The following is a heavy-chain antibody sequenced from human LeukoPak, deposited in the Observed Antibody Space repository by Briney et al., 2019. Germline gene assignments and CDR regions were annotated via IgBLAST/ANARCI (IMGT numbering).Heavy chain of an antibody. J-gene: IGHJ3*02. CDR2: VYHSGST. CDR3: AGAYCGGDCYSGRTFDI. CDR1: GGSISSSYW. Sequence: SETLSLTCAVSGGSISSSYWWSWVRQPPGKGLEWIGEVYHSGSTNYSPSLKSRVTLSVDKSKNQFSLRLSSVTAADTAVYYCAGAYCGGDCYSGRTFDIWGQGTMVAVSS. V-gene: IGHV4-4*02. D-gene: IGHD2-21*02.